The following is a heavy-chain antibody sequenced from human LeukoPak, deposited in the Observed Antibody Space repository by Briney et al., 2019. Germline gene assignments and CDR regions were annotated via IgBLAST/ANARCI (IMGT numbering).Heavy chain of an antibody. V-gene: IGHV3-7*01. J-gene: IGHJ4*02. CDR3: AREGVTMVRGVIMRAYFDY. CDR1: GFTFSSYW. D-gene: IGHD3-10*01. Sequence: GGSLRLSCAASGFTFSSYWMSWVRQAPGKGLEWVANIKQDGSEKYYVDSVKGRFTISRGNAKNSLYLQMSSLRAEDTAVYYCAREGVTMVRGVIMRAYFDYWGQGTLVTVSS. CDR2: IKQDGSEK.